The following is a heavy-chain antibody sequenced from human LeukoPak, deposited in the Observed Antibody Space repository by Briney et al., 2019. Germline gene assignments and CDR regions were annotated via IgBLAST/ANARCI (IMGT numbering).Heavy chain of an antibody. Sequence: SQTLSLTCTVSGGSISSGGYYWSWIRQHPGKGLEWIGYIYYSGSTYYNPSLKSRVTISVDTSKNQFSLKLSSVTAADTAVYYCARAIMTTVTKQYYYYGMDVWGQGTTVTVSS. D-gene: IGHD4-17*01. J-gene: IGHJ6*02. CDR3: ARAIMTTVTKQYYYYGMDV. CDR2: IYYSGST. CDR1: GGSISSGGYY. V-gene: IGHV4-31*03.